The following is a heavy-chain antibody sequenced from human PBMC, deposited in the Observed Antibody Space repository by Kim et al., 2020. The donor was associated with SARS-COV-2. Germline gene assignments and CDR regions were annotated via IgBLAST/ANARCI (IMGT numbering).Heavy chain of an antibody. J-gene: IGHJ4*02. Sequence: SETLSLTCTVSGGSISSSSYYWGWIRQPPGKGLEWIGSIYCSGSTYYNPSLKSRVTISVDTSKNQFSLKLSSVTAADTAVYYCARRGAEGAPFDYWGQGTLVTVSS. CDR2: IYCSGST. D-gene: IGHD1-26*01. V-gene: IGHV4-39*01. CDR1: GGSISSSSYY. CDR3: ARRGAEGAPFDY.